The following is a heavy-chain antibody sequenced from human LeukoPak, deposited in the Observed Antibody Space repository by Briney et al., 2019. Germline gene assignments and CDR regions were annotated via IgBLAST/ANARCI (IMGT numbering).Heavy chain of an antibody. CDR2: IWYDGSNK. J-gene: IGHJ6*02. D-gene: IGHD4-17*01. Sequence: GGSLRLSCAASGFTFSSYGMHWVRQAPGKGLEWVAVIWYDGSNKYYADSVKGRFTISRDNSKNTLYLQMNSLRAEDTAVYYCAKVEYGDYNYYYYGMDVWGQGTTVTVSS. V-gene: IGHV3-33*06. CDR3: AKVEYGDYNYYYYGMDV. CDR1: GFTFSSYG.